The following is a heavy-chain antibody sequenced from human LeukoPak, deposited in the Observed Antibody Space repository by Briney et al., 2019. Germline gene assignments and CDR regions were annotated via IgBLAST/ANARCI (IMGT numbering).Heavy chain of an antibody. D-gene: IGHD3-22*01. CDR3: ARVSGVGITMIVVAIQGEASYFDY. Sequence: GGSLRLSCAASGFTFSSYWMSWVRQAPGKGLEWVANIKQDGSEKYYVDSVKGRFTISRDNAKNSLYLQMNSLRAEDTAVYYCARVSGVGITMIVVAIQGEASYFDYWGQGTLVTVSS. V-gene: IGHV3-7*01. CDR1: GFTFSSYW. J-gene: IGHJ4*02. CDR2: IKQDGSEK.